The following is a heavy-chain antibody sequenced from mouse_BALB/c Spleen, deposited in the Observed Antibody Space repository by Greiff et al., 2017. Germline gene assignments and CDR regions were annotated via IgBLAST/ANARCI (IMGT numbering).Heavy chain of an antibody. Sequence: EVKVVESGGGLVQPGGSLRLSCATSGFTFSDFYMEWVRQPPGKRLEWIAASRNKANDYTTEYSASVKGRFIVSRDTSQSILYLQMNALRAEDTAIYYCARDAGDWYFVVWGAGTTVTVSS. CDR1: GFTFSDFY. CDR3: ARDAGDWYFVV. CDR2: SRNKANDYTT. V-gene: IGHV7-1*02. J-gene: IGHJ1*01.